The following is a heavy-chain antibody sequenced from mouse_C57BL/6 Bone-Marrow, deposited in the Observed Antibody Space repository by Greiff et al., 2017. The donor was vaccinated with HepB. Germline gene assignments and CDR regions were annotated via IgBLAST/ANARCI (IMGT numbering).Heavy chain of an antibody. D-gene: IGHD1-1*01. CDR2: IYPRSGNT. J-gene: IGHJ2*01. V-gene: IGHV1-81*01. CDR1: GYTFTSYG. Sequence: VQLQESGAELARPGASVKLSCKASGYTFTSYGISWVKQRTGQGLEWIGEIYPRSGNTYYNEKFKGKATLTADKSSSTAYMELRSLTSEDSAVYFCAREGDYYGSSGKNYYFDYWGQGTTLTVSS. CDR3: AREGDYYGSSGKNYYFDY.